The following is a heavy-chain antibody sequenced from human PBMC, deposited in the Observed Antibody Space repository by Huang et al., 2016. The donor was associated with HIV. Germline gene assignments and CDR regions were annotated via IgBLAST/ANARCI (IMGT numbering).Heavy chain of an antibody. CDR3: TRDGVAPDEEFDY. D-gene: IGHD5-12*01. J-gene: IGHJ4*02. CDR1: GYTFADYF. CDR2: LNPKNGAT. V-gene: IGHV1-2*02. Sequence: QVPLVQSGAEVKKPGASVKVSCKPSGYTFADYFIHWVRQGPGQGLELMAWLNPKNGATNYAQKFLGRVTVTGDTSINTAYMEFSGLTSDDTANYYCTRDGVAPDEEFDYWGQGTLIIVSS.